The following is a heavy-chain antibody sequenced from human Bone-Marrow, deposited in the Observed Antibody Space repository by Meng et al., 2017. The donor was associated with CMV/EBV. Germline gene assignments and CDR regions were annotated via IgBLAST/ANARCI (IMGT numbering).Heavy chain of an antibody. V-gene: IGHV3-48*04. CDR1: GFTFSSYS. D-gene: IGHD6-13*01. CDR2: IRSSSDTI. J-gene: IGHJ4*02. CDR3: ARGGYSSSMFWED. Sequence: GGSLRLSCAASGFTFSSYSMNWVRQAPGKGLEWIAHIRSSSDTIYYADSVKGRFTISRDNAKNSLFLQMNSLRAEDTAVYYCARGGYSSSMFWEDWDQGTLVTVSS.